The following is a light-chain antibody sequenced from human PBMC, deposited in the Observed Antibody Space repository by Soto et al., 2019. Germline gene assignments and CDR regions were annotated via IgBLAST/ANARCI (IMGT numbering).Light chain of an antibody. Sequence: DIQMTQSPSSLSASVGDRVTITCRASQSISSYLNWYQQKPGKAPKLLIYAASSLQSGVPSRFSGSGSGTDLALNISSLQPEDFATYYCQQSYSTPPTFGQGTNV. CDR2: AAS. J-gene: IGKJ1*01. V-gene: IGKV1-39*01. CDR1: QSISSY. CDR3: QQSYSTPPT.